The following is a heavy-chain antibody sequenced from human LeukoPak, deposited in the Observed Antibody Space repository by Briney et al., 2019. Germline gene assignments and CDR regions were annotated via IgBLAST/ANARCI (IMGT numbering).Heavy chain of an antibody. V-gene: IGHV4-59*01. CDR3: ARSRWFGELDY. CDR2: TYYSGST. J-gene: IGHJ4*02. CDR1: GGSITSNY. Sequence: PSETLFLTCTVSGGSITSNYWHWIRQPPGKGLEWIGYTYYSGSTNYNPSLKSRVTISVDTSKNQLSLKLSSVSAADTAVYYCARSRWFGELDYWGQGMLVTVSS. D-gene: IGHD3-10*01.